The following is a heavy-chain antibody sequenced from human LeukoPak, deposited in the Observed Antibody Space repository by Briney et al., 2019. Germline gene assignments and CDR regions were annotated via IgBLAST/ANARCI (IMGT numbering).Heavy chain of an antibody. CDR2: ITSEGISS. Sequence: PGGSLRLSCTGSTFALRNYWIHWVRQVPGKGLEWISRITSEGISSSYADSVKGRFTISRDNAKNSLYLQMNSLRAEDTAVYYCARSARLMKGVVEVTALDDWGQGTLVTVSS. CDR3: ARSARLMKGVVEVTALDD. D-gene: IGHD3-3*01. CDR1: TFALRNYW. V-gene: IGHV3-74*03. J-gene: IGHJ4*02.